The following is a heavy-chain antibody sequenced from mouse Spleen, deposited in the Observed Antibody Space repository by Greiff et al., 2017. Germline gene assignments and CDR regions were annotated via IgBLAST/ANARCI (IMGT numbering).Heavy chain of an antibody. J-gene: IGHJ4*01. CDR1: GFTFSSYA. V-gene: IGHV5-6-2*01. Sequence: DVMLVESGGGLVKPGGSLKLSCAASGFTFSSYAMSWVRQTPEKRLEWVAAINSNGGSTYYPDTVKDRFTISRDNAKNTLYLQMSSLRSEDTALYYCARREYDAMDYWGQGTSVTVSS. CDR3: ARREYDAMDY. CDR2: INSNGGST.